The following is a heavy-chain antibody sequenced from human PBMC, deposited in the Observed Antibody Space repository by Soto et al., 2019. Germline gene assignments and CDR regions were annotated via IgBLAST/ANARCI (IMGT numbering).Heavy chain of an antibody. CDR2: ISDSGGST. V-gene: IGHV3-23*01. CDR1: GFTFRSYA. D-gene: IGHD3-22*01. J-gene: IGHJ3*02. CDR3: AKDSGSWDSSAYRRNAFDI. Sequence: GGSLRLSCAASGFTFRSYAMNWVRQAPGKGLEWVSGISDSGGSTYYADSVKGRFTISRDNSKNTLYLEMNSLRAEDTAVYYCAKDSGSWDSSAYRRNAFDIWGHGTMVTVSS.